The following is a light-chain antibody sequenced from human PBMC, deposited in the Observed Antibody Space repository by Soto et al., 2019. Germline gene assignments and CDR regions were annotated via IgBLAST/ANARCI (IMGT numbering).Light chain of an antibody. Sequence: QLTASPNSLSPSVGDRVTITRRASQSIRSYLNWYQQKPGKAPKLLIYAASSLQSGVPSRFSGSGSGTDFTLTISSLQPEDFATYYCQQSYSTLIPFGQGTRLEIK. CDR1: QSIRSY. CDR3: QQSYSTLIP. CDR2: AAS. J-gene: IGKJ5*01. V-gene: IGKV1-39*01.